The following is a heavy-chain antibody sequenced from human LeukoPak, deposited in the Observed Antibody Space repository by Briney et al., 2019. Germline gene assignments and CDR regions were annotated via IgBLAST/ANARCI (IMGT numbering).Heavy chain of an antibody. V-gene: IGHV1-18*01. CDR2: VSTYNGNT. J-gene: IGHJ4*02. CDR3: ARDRCSGGNCAFDS. Sequence: ASVKASCKTSGYSFTTYSINWVRQAPGQGLEWMGRVSTYNGNTKSAQKFQGRVTMTTDTSTSTVYMELASPSSDDTASYYCARDRCSGGNCAFDSWGQGTLVTVSS. D-gene: IGHD2-15*01. CDR1: GYSFTTYS.